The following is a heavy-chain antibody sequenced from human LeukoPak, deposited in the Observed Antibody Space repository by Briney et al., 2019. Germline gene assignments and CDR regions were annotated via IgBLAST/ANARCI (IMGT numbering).Heavy chain of an antibody. J-gene: IGHJ4*02. CDR2: MNPNSGNT. CDR3: ARRTYYYGSGSHRFDY. Sequence: GASVKVSCKASGYTFTSYDINWVRQATGQGLEWMGWMNPNSGNTGYTQKFQGRVTMTRNTSISTAYMELSSLRSEDTAVYYCARRTYYYGSGSHRFDYWGQGTLVTVSS. V-gene: IGHV1-8*01. CDR1: GYTFTSYD. D-gene: IGHD3-10*01.